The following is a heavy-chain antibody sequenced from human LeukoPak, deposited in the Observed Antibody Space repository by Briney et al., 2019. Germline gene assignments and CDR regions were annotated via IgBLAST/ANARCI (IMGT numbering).Heavy chain of an antibody. Sequence: GGSLRLSCAASGFTFSDYYMSWIRQAPGKGLEWVTYISGSSSYTNYADSVKGRLTISRDNAKNSLYLQMNSLRAEDTAEYYCARHGLYDSSDYWTFQHWGQGTLVTVSS. CDR2: ISGSSSYT. CDR1: GFTFSDYY. V-gene: IGHV3-11*06. CDR3: ARHGLYDSSDYWTFQH. J-gene: IGHJ1*01. D-gene: IGHD3-22*01.